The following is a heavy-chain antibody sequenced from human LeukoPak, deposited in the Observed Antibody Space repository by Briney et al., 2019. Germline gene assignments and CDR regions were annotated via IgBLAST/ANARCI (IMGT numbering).Heavy chain of an antibody. V-gene: IGHV3-74*01. CDR3: VREGEIGGYDSLDY. D-gene: IGHD5-12*01. CDR1: GFTFINYW. Sequence: GGSLRLSCAASGFTFINYWMHWVRQAPGKGLVWVSRINTDGGTTAYADSLRGRFTISRDNDKNTLYLQMDSLRADDTAVYYCVREGEIGGYDSLDYWGQGSLVTVSS. CDR2: INTDGGTT. J-gene: IGHJ4*02.